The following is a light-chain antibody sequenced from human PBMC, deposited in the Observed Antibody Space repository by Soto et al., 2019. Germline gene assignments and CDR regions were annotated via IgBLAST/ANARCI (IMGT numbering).Light chain of an antibody. CDR3: QQYNSYSPLP. J-gene: IGKJ1*01. Sequence: DIQMTQSPSTLSASVGDRVTITCRASQSISSWLAWYQQKPGKAPKLLIYKASSLESGVPSRFSGSGSGTEFTLTISSLQPDDFATYDCQQYNSYSPLPFGQGTKVEIK. CDR2: KAS. V-gene: IGKV1-5*03. CDR1: QSISSW.